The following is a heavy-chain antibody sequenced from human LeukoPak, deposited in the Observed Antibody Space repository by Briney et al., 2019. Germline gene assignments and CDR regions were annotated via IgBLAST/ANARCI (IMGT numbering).Heavy chain of an antibody. V-gene: IGHV4-39*01. CDR3: ARLELDWPFVY. Sequence: SETLSLTCTVSGGSFSSSSCYWSWIRQPPGKGLEWIGSIYYSGSTYYNPSLKSRVTISVDTSKNQFSLNLSSVPAADTIVFYCARLELDWPFVYSGPGNLVTVSS. J-gene: IGHJ4*02. D-gene: IGHD1-26*01. CDR2: IYYSGST. CDR1: GGSFSSSSCY.